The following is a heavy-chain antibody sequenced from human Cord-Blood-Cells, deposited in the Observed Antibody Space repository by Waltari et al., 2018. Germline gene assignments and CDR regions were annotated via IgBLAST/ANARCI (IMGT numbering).Heavy chain of an antibody. V-gene: IGHV3-23*01. D-gene: IGHD2-21*01. J-gene: IGHJ3*02. CDR1: GFTFRSYA. CDR3: AKLLIAGDAFDI. Sequence: EVQLLESGGGLVQPGGSLRLSCAASGFTFRSYAVSWVRQAPGTGLEWVSAISGSGGRTYYADSVKGRFTISRDNSKNTLYLQMNSLRAEDTAVYYCAKLLIAGDAFDIWGQGTMVTVSS. CDR2: ISGSGGRT.